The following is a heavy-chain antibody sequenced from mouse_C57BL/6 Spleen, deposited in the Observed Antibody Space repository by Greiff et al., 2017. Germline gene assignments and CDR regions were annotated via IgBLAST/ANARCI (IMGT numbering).Heavy chain of an antibody. CDR1: GYTFTSYW. V-gene: IGHV1-69*01. Sequence: VQLQQPGAELVMPGASVKLSCKASGYTFTSYWMHWVKQRPGQGLEWIGEIDPSDSYTNYNQKFQGKSTLTVDKSSSTAYMQLSSLTSEDSAVYYCARSDYSNPSGFAYWGQGTLVTVSA. D-gene: IGHD2-5*01. CDR2: IDPSDSYT. CDR3: ARSDYSNPSGFAY. J-gene: IGHJ3*01.